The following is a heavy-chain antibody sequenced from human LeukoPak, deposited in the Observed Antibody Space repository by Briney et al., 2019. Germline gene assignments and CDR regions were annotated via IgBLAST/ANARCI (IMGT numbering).Heavy chain of an antibody. Sequence: GGSLRLSCAASGFTFSSYWMSWVRQAPGKGLEWVANIKQDGSEKYYVDSVKGRFTISRDNSKNTLYLQMNSLRAEDTAVYYCAKDRAYSGSYFDYWGQGTLVTVSS. CDR3: AKDRAYSGSYFDY. CDR1: GFTFSSYW. J-gene: IGHJ4*02. CDR2: IKQDGSEK. D-gene: IGHD1-26*01. V-gene: IGHV3-7*03.